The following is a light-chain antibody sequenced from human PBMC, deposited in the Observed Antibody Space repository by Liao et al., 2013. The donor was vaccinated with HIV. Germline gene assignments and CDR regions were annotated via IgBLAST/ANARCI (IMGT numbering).Light chain of an antibody. CDR3: QVWDRVSDHAV. V-gene: IGLV3-21*01. CDR1: NIGTKR. J-gene: IGLJ3*02. CDR2: YDT. Sequence: SYVLTQPPSVSVAPGKTATITCGGINIGTKRVHWYQHKPGQAPVVVISYDTDRPSGIPERFSGSASKSGNKAILTVSGVEAGDEAEYYCQVWDRVSDHAVFGGGTKLTVL.